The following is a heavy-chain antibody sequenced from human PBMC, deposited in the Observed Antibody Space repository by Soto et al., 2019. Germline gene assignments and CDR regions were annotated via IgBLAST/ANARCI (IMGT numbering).Heavy chain of an antibody. V-gene: IGHV1-18*01. D-gene: IGHD3-10*01. Sequence: QVQLVQSGAEVKKPGASVRVSCKTSDYTFTSYGISWLRQAPGRGLDRMGWISGNNANTDYAQNLQGRLTMTTDTSTSTAYMGLRSLRADDTAVYYCARGGGYLDCWGQGALVTVSS. CDR3: ARGGGYLDC. J-gene: IGHJ4*02. CDR1: DYTFTSYG. CDR2: ISGNNANT.